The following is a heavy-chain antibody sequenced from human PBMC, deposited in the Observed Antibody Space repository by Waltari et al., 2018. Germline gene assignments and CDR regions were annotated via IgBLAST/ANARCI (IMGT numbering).Heavy chain of an antibody. Sequence: QLQLQESGPGLVKPSETLSLTCTVSGGSISSSSYYWGWIRQPPGKGLEWIGSIYYSGSTYYNPSLKSRVTISVDTSKNQFSLKLSSVTAADTAVYYCARDKEGATAFSFAYWGQGTLVTVSS. J-gene: IGHJ4*02. CDR2: IYYSGST. V-gene: IGHV4-39*07. CDR3: ARDKEGATAFSFAY. D-gene: IGHD1-26*01. CDR1: GGSISSSSYY.